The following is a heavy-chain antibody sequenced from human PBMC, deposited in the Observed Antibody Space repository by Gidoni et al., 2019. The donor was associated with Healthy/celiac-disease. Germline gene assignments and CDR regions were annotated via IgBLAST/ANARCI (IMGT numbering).Heavy chain of an antibody. Sequence: QVQLVQSGAEVKKPGASVKVSCKASGYAFPSHAMHWVRQAPGQRPEWMGWINAGNGNTKYSQKFQGRVTITRDTSASTAYMELSSLRSEDTAVYYCASLYSSGWYGAYWGQGTLVTVSS. CDR1: GYAFPSHA. V-gene: IGHV1-3*01. CDR3: ASLYSSGWYGAY. D-gene: IGHD6-19*01. J-gene: IGHJ4*02. CDR2: INAGNGNT.